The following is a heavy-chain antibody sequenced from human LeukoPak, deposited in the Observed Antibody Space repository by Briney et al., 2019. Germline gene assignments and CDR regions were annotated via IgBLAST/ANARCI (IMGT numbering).Heavy chain of an antibody. CDR1: GFTFSTYG. D-gene: IGHD1-26*01. J-gene: IGHJ4*02. CDR2: ISYDGSNK. V-gene: IGHV3-30*03. Sequence: GGSLRLSCAAFGFTFSTYGMHWVRQAPGKGLEWVAVISYDGSNKYYADSVKGRFTISRDNSKNTLYLEMNTLRAEDTAVYYCARRTRGSWVDYWGQGTLVTVSS. CDR3: ARRTRGSWVDY.